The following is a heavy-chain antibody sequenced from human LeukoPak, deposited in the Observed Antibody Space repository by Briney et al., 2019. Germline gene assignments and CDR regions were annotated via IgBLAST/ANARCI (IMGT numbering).Heavy chain of an antibody. V-gene: IGHV3-48*01. Sequence: GGSLRLSCAASGFTFSSYSMNWVRQAPGKGLEWVSYISSSSSTIYYADSVKGRFTISRDNAKNSLYLQTNSLRAEDTAVYYCAKDLELPQNKFDYWGQGTLVTVSS. D-gene: IGHD1/OR15-1a*01. CDR1: GFTFSSYS. CDR2: ISSSSSTI. J-gene: IGHJ4*02. CDR3: AKDLELPQNKFDY.